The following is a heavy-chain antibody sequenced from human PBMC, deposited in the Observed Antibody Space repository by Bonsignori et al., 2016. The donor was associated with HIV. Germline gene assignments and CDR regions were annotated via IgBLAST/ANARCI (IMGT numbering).Heavy chain of an antibody. V-gene: IGHV3-74*01. CDR3: GRGHPSSAYALPVVY. CDR1: GFTFNNYW. D-gene: IGHD5-12*01. J-gene: IGHJ4*02. CDR2: ISGDGTTA. Sequence: GESLKISCAGSGFTFNNYWMHWVRQGPGKGLEWVSRISGDGTTAIYADSVKGRFTAWRDNDRDTMYLQMRSLRVEDTALYLCGRGHPSSAYALPVVYWGQGTLVTVSS.